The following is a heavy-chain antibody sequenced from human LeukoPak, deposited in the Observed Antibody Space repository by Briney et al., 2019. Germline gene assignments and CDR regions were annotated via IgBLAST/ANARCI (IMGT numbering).Heavy chain of an antibody. D-gene: IGHD6-13*01. CDR1: GFSFSDYA. Sequence: PGGSLRLSCAASGFSFSDYAMHWVRQASGKGLEYVSAISSNGGSTYYANSVKGRFTISRDNSKNTLYLQMGSLRAEDTAVYYCARDHTRIAAAGTPLGYWGQGTLVTVSS. CDR2: ISSNGGST. J-gene: IGHJ4*02. V-gene: IGHV3-64*01. CDR3: ARDHTRIAAAGTPLGY.